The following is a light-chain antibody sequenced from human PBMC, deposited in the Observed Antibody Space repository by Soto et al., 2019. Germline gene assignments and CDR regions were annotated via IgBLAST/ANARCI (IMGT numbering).Light chain of an antibody. J-gene: IGKJ4*01. Sequence: DIQMTQSPSSLSASVGDRVTITCRASQSISSYLNWYQQKPGKAPNLLIYGTSSLQSGVPSRFSGSGSGTDFTLTISSLQPEDFATYYCQQSYNSPQLTFGGGTKVEIK. CDR2: GTS. CDR1: QSISSY. CDR3: QQSYNSPQLT. V-gene: IGKV1-39*01.